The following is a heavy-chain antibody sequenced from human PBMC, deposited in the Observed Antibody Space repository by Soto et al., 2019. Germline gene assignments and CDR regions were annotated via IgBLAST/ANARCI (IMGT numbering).Heavy chain of an antibody. CDR2: IYYSGST. Sequence: QVQLQESGPGLVKPSQTLSLTCTVSGGSISSGDYYWSWIRQPPGKGLEWIGSIYYSGSTYYNPSPKSRVTLSVDPSKTQFSPNLNSVTAADTAVYSCASRHSRPYFDYWGQGTLVTVSS. CDR3: ASRHSRPYFDY. J-gene: IGHJ4*02. CDR1: GGSISSGDYY. D-gene: IGHD2-21*01. V-gene: IGHV4-30-4*01.